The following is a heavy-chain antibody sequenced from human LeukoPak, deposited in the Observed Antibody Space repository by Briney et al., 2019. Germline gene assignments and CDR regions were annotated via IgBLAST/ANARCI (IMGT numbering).Heavy chain of an antibody. V-gene: IGHV3-7*03. Sequence: GGSLRLSCAASGFTFSNYWMHWVRQAPGKGLEWVANIKQDGSEKHYVDSVKGRFTISRDNAKNSLYLQMNSLRAEDTAVYYCARLRTYMDVWGKGTTVTVSS. CDR3: ARLRTYMDV. J-gene: IGHJ6*03. CDR2: IKQDGSEK. CDR1: GFTFSNYW.